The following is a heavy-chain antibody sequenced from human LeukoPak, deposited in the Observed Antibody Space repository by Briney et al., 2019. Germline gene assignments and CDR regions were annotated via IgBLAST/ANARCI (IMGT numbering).Heavy chain of an antibody. CDR2: IYYSGST. V-gene: IGHV4-31*03. J-gene: IGHJ4*02. D-gene: IGHD1-26*01. CDR1: GGSISSGGYY. CDR3: ARDPVDSGSDYYFDY. Sequence: PSETLSLTCTVSGGSISSGGYYWSWIRQHPGKGLEWIGYIYYSGSTYYNPSLKSRVTISVDTSKNQFSLKLSSVTAADTAVYYCARDPVDSGSDYYFDYWGQGTLVTVSS.